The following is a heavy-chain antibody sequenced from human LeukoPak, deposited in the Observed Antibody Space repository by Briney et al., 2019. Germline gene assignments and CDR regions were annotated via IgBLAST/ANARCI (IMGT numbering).Heavy chain of an antibody. D-gene: IGHD3-3*01. Sequence: GGPLRFSCEPPEFPFSTYWRHWVRQAPGKGLVWVSRINSDGSSTAYADSVKGRFTISRDNAKNTLYLQMNSLRAEDTAVYYCAREYYDFWSGYYNYYYFMDVWGKGTTATVSS. CDR1: EFPFSTYW. V-gene: IGHV3-74*01. CDR3: AREYYDFWSGYYNYYYFMDV. J-gene: IGHJ6*03. CDR2: INSDGSST.